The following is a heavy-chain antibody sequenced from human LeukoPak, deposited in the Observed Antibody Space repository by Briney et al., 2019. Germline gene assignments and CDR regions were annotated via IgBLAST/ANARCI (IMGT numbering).Heavy chain of an antibody. CDR2: IYTGGST. CDR3: VYSSSWYTGFDY. J-gene: IGHJ4*02. Sequence: GGSLRLSCAASGFTVSSNYMSWVRQAPGKGLKWVSVIYTGGSTYYAESVKGRFTISRDKSKNTLYLQMNSLRAEDTAVYYCVYSSSWYTGFDYWGQGTLVTV. V-gene: IGHV3-53*01. CDR1: GFTVSSNY. D-gene: IGHD6-13*01.